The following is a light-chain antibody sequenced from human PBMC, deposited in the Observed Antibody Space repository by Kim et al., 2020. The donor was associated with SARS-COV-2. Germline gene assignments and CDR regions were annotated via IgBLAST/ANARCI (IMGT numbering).Light chain of an antibody. CDR1: SRRNSY. V-gene: IGLV3-19*01. Sequence: ALGQKVKSTCQGDSRRNSYASWYQQKPGQAPPLVVYEKNSRPAGISERFSGCSSGKTASLTITGAQAEDEADYYCHSRGSIAKEYVFGPGTKVTVL. CDR3: HSRGSIAKEYV. CDR2: EKN. J-gene: IGLJ1*01.